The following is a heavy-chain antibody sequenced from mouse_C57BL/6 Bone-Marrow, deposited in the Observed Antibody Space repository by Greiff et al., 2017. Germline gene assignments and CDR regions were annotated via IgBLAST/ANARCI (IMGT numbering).Heavy chain of an antibody. J-gene: IGHJ3*01. V-gene: IGHV1-81*01. CDR2: IYPRSGNT. CDR1: GYTFTSYG. Sequence: QVQLQQSGAELARPGASVKLSCKASGYTFTSYGISWVKQRTGQGLEWIGEIYPRSGNTYYNEKFKGKATLTADKSSSTAYMELRSLTSEYSAVYFCARGEYGSSYPFAYWGQGTLVTVSA. CDR3: ARGEYGSSYPFAY. D-gene: IGHD1-1*01.